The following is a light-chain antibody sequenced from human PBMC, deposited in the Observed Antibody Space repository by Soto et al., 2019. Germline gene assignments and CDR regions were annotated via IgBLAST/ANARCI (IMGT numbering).Light chain of an antibody. V-gene: IGLV2-11*01. CDR2: DVS. J-gene: IGLJ1*01. Sequence: QSVLTQPRSVSLSPGQSVTISCTGTSSDVGGYNYVSWYQQHPGKAPKLMIYDVSKRPSGVPDRFSGSKSGNTASPTISGLQAEDEADYYCCSYAGSYTYVFGTGTKVTVL. CDR1: SSDVGGYNY. CDR3: CSYAGSYTYV.